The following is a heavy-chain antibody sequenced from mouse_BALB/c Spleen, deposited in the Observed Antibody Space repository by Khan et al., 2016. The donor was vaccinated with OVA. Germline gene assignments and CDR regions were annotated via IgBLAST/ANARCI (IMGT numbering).Heavy chain of an antibody. CDR1: GYTFTDYA. Sequence: VQLVESGPELVRPGVSVKISCKGSGYTFTDYAMHWVKQSHAKSLEWIGVISTYSGNTNYNQKFKGKATMTVDKYYSTAYMELARLTAENAAIYYCARGRFGHYDGFAYWGQGTLVTVSA. V-gene: IGHV1S137*01. CDR3: ARGRFGHYDGFAY. CDR2: ISTYSGNT. D-gene: IGHD1-2*01. J-gene: IGHJ3*01.